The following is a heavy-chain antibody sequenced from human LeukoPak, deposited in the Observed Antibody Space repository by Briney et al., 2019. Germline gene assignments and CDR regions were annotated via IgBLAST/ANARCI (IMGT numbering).Heavy chain of an antibody. D-gene: IGHD2-15*01. CDR1: GFTFSSYG. Sequence: GSLRLSCAASGFTFSSYGMSWIRQPPGKGLEWIGEINHSGSTNYNPSLKSRVTISVDTSKNQFSLKLSSVTAADTAVYYRARGRRWPYFDYWGQGTLVTVSS. CDR2: INHSGST. CDR3: ARGRRWPYFDY. V-gene: IGHV4-34*01. J-gene: IGHJ4*02.